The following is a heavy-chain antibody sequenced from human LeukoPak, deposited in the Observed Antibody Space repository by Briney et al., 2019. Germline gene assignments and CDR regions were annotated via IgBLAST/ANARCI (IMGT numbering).Heavy chain of an antibody. Sequence: ASVKVSRKASGYTFTSYDINWVRQATGQGLEWMGWMNPNSGNTGYAQKFQGRVTITRNTSISTAYMELSSLRSEDTAVYYCARGLVGATYYYYYYMDVWGKGTTVTVSS. V-gene: IGHV1-8*03. D-gene: IGHD1-26*01. J-gene: IGHJ6*03. CDR1: GYTFTSYD. CDR2: MNPNSGNT. CDR3: ARGLVGATYYYYYYMDV.